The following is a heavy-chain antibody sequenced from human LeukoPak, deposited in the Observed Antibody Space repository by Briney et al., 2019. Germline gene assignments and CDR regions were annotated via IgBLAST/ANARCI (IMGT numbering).Heavy chain of an antibody. CDR3: ARSSYYYGADAFDI. V-gene: IGHV4-59*01. J-gene: IGHJ3*02. Sequence: SETLSLTCTVSGGSISSYYWSWIRQPPGKGLEWIGYIYYSGSTNYNPSLKSRVTISVDTSKTQFSLKLSSVTAADTAVYYCARSSYYYGADAFDIWGQGTMVTVSS. CDR1: GGSISSYY. D-gene: IGHD3-10*01. CDR2: IYYSGST.